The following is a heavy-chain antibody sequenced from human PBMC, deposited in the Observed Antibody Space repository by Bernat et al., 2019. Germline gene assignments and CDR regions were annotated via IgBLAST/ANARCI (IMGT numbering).Heavy chain of an antibody. D-gene: IGHD1-26*01. Sequence: EVQLVESGGGLVQPGGSLRLSSAASGFTFSSYGMNWVRQAPGKGLEWVSYIGSSGSAIHYADSVKGRFTISRDNAKNSLYLQMNSLRDEDTAVYYCARAWSSGYDYWGQGTLVTVSS. CDR1: GFTFSSYG. CDR3: ARAWSSGYDY. J-gene: IGHJ4*02. CDR2: IGSSGSAI. V-gene: IGHV3-48*02.